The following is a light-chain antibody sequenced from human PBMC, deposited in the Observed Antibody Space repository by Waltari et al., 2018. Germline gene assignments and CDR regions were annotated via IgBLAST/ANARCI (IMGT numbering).Light chain of an antibody. CDR1: QDISES. Sequence: IQLTQSPSSLSASVGARVSITCRASQDISESLAWYQQTPGKAPKLLISGASTLQRGVPSRVSGSGSGTDFTLSISSLQPEDFATYFCQQLNSFPLTFGGGTKVEI. J-gene: IGKJ4*01. CDR3: QQLNSFPLT. V-gene: IGKV1-9*01. CDR2: GAS.